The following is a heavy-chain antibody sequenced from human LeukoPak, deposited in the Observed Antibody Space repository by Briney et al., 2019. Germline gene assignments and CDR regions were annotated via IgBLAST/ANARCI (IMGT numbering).Heavy chain of an antibody. D-gene: IGHD6-19*01. CDR1: GFTFSSYG. J-gene: IGHJ4*02. CDR2: MSYDGSNK. CDR3: AKDRAVSSGWSHYFDY. V-gene: IGHV3-30*18. Sequence: GGSLRFSCAASGFTFSSYGMHWVRQAPGKGLEWVAVMSYDGSNKYYADSVKGRFTISRDNSKNTLYLQMNSLRAEDTAVYYCAKDRAVSSGWSHYFDYWGQGTLVTVSS.